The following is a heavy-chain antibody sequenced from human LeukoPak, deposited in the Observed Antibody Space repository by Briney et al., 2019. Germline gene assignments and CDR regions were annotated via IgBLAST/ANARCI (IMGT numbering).Heavy chain of an antibody. Sequence: SETLSLTCTVCGGSIRDYYWSWIRQPAGKGLAGIGRVYSSGCTNYNPSLKSRVTISVDQSKSQFPPKLTSVNAADTAVYYCARQAEETGYDAFDIWGQGTMVTVSS. CDR2: VYSSGCT. V-gene: IGHV4-4*07. CDR3: ARQAEETGYDAFDI. CDR1: GGSIRDYY. J-gene: IGHJ3*02. D-gene: IGHD1-14*01.